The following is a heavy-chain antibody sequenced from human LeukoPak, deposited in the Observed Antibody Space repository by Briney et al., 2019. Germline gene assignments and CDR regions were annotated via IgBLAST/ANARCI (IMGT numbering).Heavy chain of an antibody. Sequence: SETLSLTCTVSGGSISSYYWSWIRQPPGKGLEWIGYIYTSGSTNYNPALKSRVTISVDTSKNQFSLKLSSVTAADTAVYYCARHVQPKNDAFDIWGQGTMVTVSS. CDR1: GGSISSYY. J-gene: IGHJ3*02. V-gene: IGHV4-4*09. CDR2: IYTSGST. CDR3: ARHVQPKNDAFDI.